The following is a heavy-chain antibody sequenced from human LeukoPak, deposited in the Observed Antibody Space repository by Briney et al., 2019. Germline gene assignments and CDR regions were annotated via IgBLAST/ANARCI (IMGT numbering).Heavy chain of an antibody. CDR3: ARTVGATGAFDI. CDR1: GYTFINYG. J-gene: IGHJ3*02. CDR2: ISAYTGST. D-gene: IGHD1-26*01. V-gene: IGHV1-18*01. Sequence: GASVTVSCMASGYTFINYGLTWVRQAPGQGFEWMGWISAYTGSTNYAQKLQGRVTMPTDPSTSTAYMDLRSLRSDDTAVYYCARTVGATGAFDIWGQGTMVIVSS.